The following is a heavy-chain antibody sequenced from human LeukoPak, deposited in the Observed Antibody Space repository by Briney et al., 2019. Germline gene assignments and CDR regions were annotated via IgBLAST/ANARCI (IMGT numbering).Heavy chain of an antibody. D-gene: IGHD2-2*01. J-gene: IGHJ4*02. Sequence: GGSLRLSCAASGFDFSTYSMHWVRQAPGKGLEWVSFISSRSTSIKYADSVKGRFTISRDNAENSLYLQMNSLRVEDTAVYYCARAPTVLVGYCSSSSCQADYWGQGTLVTVSS. CDR2: ISSRSTSI. CDR1: GFDFSTYS. CDR3: ARAPTVLVGYCSSSSCQADY. V-gene: IGHV3-21*01.